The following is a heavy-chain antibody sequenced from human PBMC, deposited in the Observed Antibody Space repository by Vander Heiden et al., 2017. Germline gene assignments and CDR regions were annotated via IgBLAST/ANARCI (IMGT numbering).Heavy chain of an antibody. D-gene: IGHD3-22*01. CDR1: GYTFTDSY. CDR3: ARWPYYDSRAFLHYYGLDV. CDR2: ISPNSGGT. Sequence: QVQLVQSGAEVKNPGASVKVSCKASGYTFTDSYTHWVRQAPGQGLEWRGRISPNSGGTDYAQKLQGRVTMTWDTASTTVSMELRGLTSDDTAVYFCARWPYYDSRAFLHYYGLDVWGQGTTVTVSS. J-gene: IGHJ6*02. V-gene: IGHV1-2*06.